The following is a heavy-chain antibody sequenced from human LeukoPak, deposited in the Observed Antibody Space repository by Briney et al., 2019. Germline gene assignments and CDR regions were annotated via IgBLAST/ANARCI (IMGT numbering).Heavy chain of an antibody. CDR1: GYTFTGYY. Sequence: ASVKVSCKASGYTFTGYYMHWVRQAPGQGLEWMGWINPNSGGTNYAQKFQGRVTMTRDTSISTAYMELSRLRSDDTAVYYCASERSGYDFVLPVWFDPWGQEPWSPSPQ. CDR3: ASERSGYDFVLPVWFDP. V-gene: IGHV1-2*02. D-gene: IGHD5-12*01. CDR2: INPNSGGT. J-gene: IGHJ5*02.